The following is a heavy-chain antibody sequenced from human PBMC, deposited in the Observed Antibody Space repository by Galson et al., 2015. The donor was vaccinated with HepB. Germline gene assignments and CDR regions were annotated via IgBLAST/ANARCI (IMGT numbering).Heavy chain of an antibody. CDR2: INPNSGGT. J-gene: IGHJ4*02. Sequence: QSGAEVKKPGASVKVSCKVSGYTFTGYYMHWVRQAPGQGLEWMGWINPNSGGTNYAQKFQGWVTMTRDTSISTAYMELSRLRSEDTAVYYCATRIIYYDSSGYYPFDYWGQGTLVTVSS. CDR1: GYTFTGYY. D-gene: IGHD3-22*01. V-gene: IGHV1-2*04. CDR3: ATRIIYYDSSGYYPFDY.